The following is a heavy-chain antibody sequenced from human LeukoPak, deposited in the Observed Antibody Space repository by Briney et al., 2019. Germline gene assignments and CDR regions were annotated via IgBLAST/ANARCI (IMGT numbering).Heavy chain of an antibody. CDR3: AKRGVVVRVFLVGFHREAYYFDS. J-gene: IGHJ4*02. CDR2: LSGRAGGT. Sequence: GGSLRLSCGVSGITLSNYAMSWVRQAPGKGLEWVAGLSGRAGGTTYADSVKGRFTISRDNSKNTLFLQMDRLRAEDTAVYFCAKRGVVVRVFLVGFHREAYYFDSWGQGAQVTVSS. CDR1: GITLSNYA. D-gene: IGHD3-16*02. V-gene: IGHV3-23*01.